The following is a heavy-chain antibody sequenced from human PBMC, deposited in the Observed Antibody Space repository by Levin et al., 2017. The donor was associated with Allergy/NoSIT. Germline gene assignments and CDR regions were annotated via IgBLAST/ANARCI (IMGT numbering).Heavy chain of an antibody. CDR2: IYYSGST. CDR3: ARAEYYYGSGRKFDF. D-gene: IGHD3-10*01. CDR1: GGSISSGDYY. V-gene: IGHV4-30-4*01. Sequence: SETLSLTCTVSGGSISSGDYYWSWIRQPPGKGLEWIGYIYYSGSTYYNPSLKSRVIISVDTSKNQFSLKLSSVTAADTAVYYCARAEYYYGSGRKFDFWGQGTLVTVSS. J-gene: IGHJ4*02.